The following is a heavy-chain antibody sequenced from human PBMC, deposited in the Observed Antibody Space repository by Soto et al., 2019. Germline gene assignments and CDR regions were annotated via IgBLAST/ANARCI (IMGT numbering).Heavy chain of an antibody. Sequence: GGSLRLSCAASGFTFSGSAMHWVRQASGKGLEWVDRIRSKANSYATAYAASVKDRFTISRDDSKNTAYLQMNSLKTEDRAVYYCTTGSVDDAFDIWGQGTMVTVSS. D-gene: IGHD6-19*01. CDR2: IRSKANSYAT. CDR1: GFTFSGSA. V-gene: IGHV3-73*01. CDR3: TTGSVDDAFDI. J-gene: IGHJ3*02.